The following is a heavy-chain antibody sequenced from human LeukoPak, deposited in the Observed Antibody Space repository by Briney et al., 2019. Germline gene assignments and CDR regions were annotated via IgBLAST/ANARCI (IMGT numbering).Heavy chain of an antibody. D-gene: IGHD3-22*01. CDR3: ARDPYYYDSSGYVKTFDY. Sequence: GGSLRLSCAASGFTFSSYGMHWVRQAPGKGLEWVAVISYDGSNKYYADSVKGRFTISRDNSKNTLYLQMNSLRSDDTAVYYCARDPYYYDSSGYVKTFDYWGQGTLVTVSS. J-gene: IGHJ4*02. CDR1: GFTFSSYG. V-gene: IGHV3-30*03. CDR2: ISYDGSNK.